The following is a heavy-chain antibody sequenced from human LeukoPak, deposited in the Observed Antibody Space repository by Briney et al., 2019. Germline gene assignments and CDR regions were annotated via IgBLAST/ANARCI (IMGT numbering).Heavy chain of an antibody. V-gene: IGHV4-34*01. CDR1: GGSFSGYL. D-gene: IGHD2-2*02. J-gene: IGHJ6*02. CDR2: STYSGST. CDR3: TRSGLTGMREYPRTPSYYSGMDV. Sequence: ASETLSLTCAVHGGSFSGYLWSWIRQSPGKGLEWIGESTYSGSTNYNPSLKSRVTISVDTSKNLFSLNLTSVTAADTAVYYCTRSGLTGMREYPRTPSYYSGMDVWGQGTAVAVSS.